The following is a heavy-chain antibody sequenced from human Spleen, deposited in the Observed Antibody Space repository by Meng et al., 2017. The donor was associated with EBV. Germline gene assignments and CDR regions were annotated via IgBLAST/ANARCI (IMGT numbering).Heavy chain of an antibody. Sequence: QVPLQQWGAGLLKPSEPLSLTCAVYGVSFSGYYWSWIRQPPGKGLEWIGEINQSGNTNYKSSLKSRVTISLDTSKHQFSLKLTSVTVADTAMYYCARGSNYGSAPFDYWGQGSLVTVSS. V-gene: IGHV4-34*02. CDR3: ARGSNYGSAPFDY. D-gene: IGHD3-10*01. CDR2: INQSGNT. CDR1: GVSFSGYY. J-gene: IGHJ4*02.